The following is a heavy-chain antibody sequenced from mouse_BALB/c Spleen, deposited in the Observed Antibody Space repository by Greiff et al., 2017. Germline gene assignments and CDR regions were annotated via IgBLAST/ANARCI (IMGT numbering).Heavy chain of an antibody. J-gene: IGHJ3*01. D-gene: IGHD4-1*01. V-gene: IGHV1-87*01. CDR2: IYPGDGDT. CDR3: ARPLGRGDWFAY. Sequence: VQLQESGAELARPGASVKLSCKASGYTFTSYWMQWVKQRPGQGLEWIGAIYPGDGDTRYTQKFKGKATLTADKSSSTAYMQLSSLASEDSAVYYCARPLGRGDWFAYWGQGTLVTVSA. CDR1: GYTFTSYW.